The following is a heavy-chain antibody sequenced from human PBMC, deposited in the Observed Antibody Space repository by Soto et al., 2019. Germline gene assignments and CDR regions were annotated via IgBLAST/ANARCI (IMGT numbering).Heavy chain of an antibody. CDR1: GFTLTTYA. V-gene: IGHV3-23*01. J-gene: IGHJ4*02. Sequence: GGSLRLSCAASGFTLTTYAMSWVRQAPGKGLEWVSSISGSGGTAYNVDSVKGRFTISRDNSKNTMYLQMNSLRAEDTALYDCAKDRHYDFLTAFGSDFDCWGQGT. CDR3: AKDRHYDFLTAFGSDFDC. CDR2: ISGSGGTA. D-gene: IGHD3-9*01.